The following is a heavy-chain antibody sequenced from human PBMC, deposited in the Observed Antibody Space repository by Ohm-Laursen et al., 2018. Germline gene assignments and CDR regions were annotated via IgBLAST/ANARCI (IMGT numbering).Heavy chain of an antibody. Sequence: SLRLSCTATGFTFSSYGMHWVRQAPGKGLEWVAVISYDGSNKYYADSVKGRFTISRDNSKNTLYLQMNSLRAEDTAVYYCARDSRGYSGYDYYYYGMDVWGQGTTVTVSS. CDR3: ARDSRGYSGYDYYYYGMDV. V-gene: IGHV3-30*03. D-gene: IGHD5-12*01. CDR1: GFTFSSYG. CDR2: ISYDGSNK. J-gene: IGHJ6*02.